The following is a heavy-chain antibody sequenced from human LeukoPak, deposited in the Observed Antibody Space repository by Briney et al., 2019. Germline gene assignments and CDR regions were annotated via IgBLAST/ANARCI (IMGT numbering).Heavy chain of an antibody. CDR1: GFTFSSYW. J-gene: IGHJ4*02. V-gene: IGHV3-74*01. D-gene: IGHD3-10*01. CDR2: INSDGSTT. CDR3: ARGGFRAYFCDS. Sequence: GGSLRLSCAASGFTFSSYWMHWVRQAPGKGLVWVSRINSDGSTTNYADSVKGRFTISRDNAKNTLYLQMNSLRAEDTAVYYCARGGFRAYFCDSWGQGTLVTVSS.